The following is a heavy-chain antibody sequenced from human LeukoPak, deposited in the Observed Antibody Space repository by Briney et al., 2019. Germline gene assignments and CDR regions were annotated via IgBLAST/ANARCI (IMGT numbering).Heavy chain of an antibody. CDR1: GFTFSSYG. CDR3: AKGYCGGDCYSTPLLN. V-gene: IGHV3-30*18. J-gene: IGHJ4*02. CDR2: ISYDGSNK. Sequence: GRSLRLSCAASGFTFSSYGMHWVRQAPGKGLEWVAVISYDGSNKYYADSVKGRFTISRDNSKNTLYLQMNSLRAEDTAVYYCAKGYCGGDCYSTPLLNWGQGTLVTVSS. D-gene: IGHD2-21*02.